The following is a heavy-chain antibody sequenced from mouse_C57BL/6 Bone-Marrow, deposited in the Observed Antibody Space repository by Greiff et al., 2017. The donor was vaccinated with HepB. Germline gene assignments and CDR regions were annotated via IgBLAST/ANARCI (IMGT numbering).Heavy chain of an antibody. CDR3: TTGYGGPFDY. CDR2: IDPENGDT. CDR1: GFNIKDDY. D-gene: IGHD2-2*01. J-gene: IGHJ2*01. V-gene: IGHV14-4*01. Sequence: EVKLMESGAELVRPGASVKLSCTASGFNIKDDYMHWVKQRPEQGLEWIGWIDPENGDTEYASKFQGKATITADTSSNTAYLQLSSLTSEETAVYYCTTGYGGPFDYWGQGTTLTVSS.